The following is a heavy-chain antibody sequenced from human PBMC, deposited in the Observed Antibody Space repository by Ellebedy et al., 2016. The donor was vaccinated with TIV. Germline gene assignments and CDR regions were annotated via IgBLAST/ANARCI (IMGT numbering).Heavy chain of an antibody. V-gene: IGHV5-10-1*01. CDR3: ARHRLRYFDWFES. CDR1: GYSFPTYW. Sequence: PGGSLRLSCKGSGYSFPTYWISWVRQMPGQGLEWMGKIDPTDSYTNYSPSFQGHVTISVDRSIGTAYLQWGSLKASDTAMYYCARHRLRYFDWFESWGQGTLVTVPS. J-gene: IGHJ5*01. D-gene: IGHD3-9*01. CDR2: IDPTDSYT.